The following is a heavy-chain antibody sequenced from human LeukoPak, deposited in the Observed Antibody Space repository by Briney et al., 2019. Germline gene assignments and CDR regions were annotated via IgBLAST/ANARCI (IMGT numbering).Heavy chain of an antibody. CDR1: GGSISSGGYY. V-gene: IGHV4-31*03. Sequence: SQTLSLTCTVSGGSISSGGYYWSWIRQHPGKGLEWIGYIYYSGSTYYNPSLKSRVTISVDTSKNQFSLKLSSVTAADTAVYYCARLPTEYSSSSGYFDYWGQGTLVTVSS. CDR2: IYYSGST. CDR3: ARLPTEYSSSSGYFDY. J-gene: IGHJ4*02. D-gene: IGHD6-6*01.